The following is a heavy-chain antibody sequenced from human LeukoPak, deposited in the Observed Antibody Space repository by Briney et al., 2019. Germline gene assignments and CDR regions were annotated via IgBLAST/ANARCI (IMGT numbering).Heavy chain of an antibody. CDR2: IRSKAYGGTT. D-gene: IGHD3-10*01. CDR3: TRVTYYYGSGSLY. V-gene: IGHV3-49*04. CDR1: GFTFGDYG. Sequence: GGSLTLSCTTSGFTFGDYGMSWVRQAPGKGLEWVGFIRSKAYGGTTDYAASVKGRFTISRDDSKSTAYLQMDSLKTEDTAVYYCTRVTYYYGSGSLYWGQGSLVTVSS. J-gene: IGHJ4*02.